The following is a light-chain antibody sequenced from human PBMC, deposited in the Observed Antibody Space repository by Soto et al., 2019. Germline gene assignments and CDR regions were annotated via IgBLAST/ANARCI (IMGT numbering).Light chain of an antibody. V-gene: IGLV2-8*01. CDR3: NSYTSRYTFV. Sequence: QAVLTQPPSASGSPGQSVTISCTGTSSDVGYYDYVSWYQQHPGKAPKLIIYEVSKRPSGFPDRFSGSKSGNTASLTISGLQPEDEADYYCNSYTSRYTFVLGTGTKVTVL. CDR2: EVS. CDR1: SSDVGYYDY. J-gene: IGLJ1*01.